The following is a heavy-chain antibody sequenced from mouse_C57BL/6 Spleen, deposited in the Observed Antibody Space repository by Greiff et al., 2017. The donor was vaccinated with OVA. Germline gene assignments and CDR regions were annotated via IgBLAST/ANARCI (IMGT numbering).Heavy chain of an antibody. CDR3: ARLVYDD. J-gene: IGHJ2*01. CDR1: GYTFTDYY. Sequence: EVQLQQSGPELVKPGASVKISCKASGYTFTDYYMNWVKQSHGRSLEWIGDINPNNGGTSYNQKFKGKATLTVDKSSSTAYMELRSLTSEDSAVYYCARLVYDDWGQGTTLTVSS. CDR2: INPNNGGT. V-gene: IGHV1-26*01.